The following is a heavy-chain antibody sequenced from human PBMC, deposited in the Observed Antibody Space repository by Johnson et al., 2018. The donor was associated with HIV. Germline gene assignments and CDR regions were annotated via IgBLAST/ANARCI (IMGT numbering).Heavy chain of an antibody. CDR3: ARDITAARPSAFDI. V-gene: IGHV3-30*19. J-gene: IGHJ3*02. Sequence: QVQLVESGGGVVQPGGSLTLSCAASGFTFSNYGMHWVRQAPGKGLEWVAVISYDGSNKYYADSVKGRFTISRDNSKNTLYLQMNSLRAEDTAVYYCARDITAARPSAFDIWGQGTMVTVAS. CDR2: ISYDGSNK. D-gene: IGHD6-6*01. CDR1: GFTFSNYG.